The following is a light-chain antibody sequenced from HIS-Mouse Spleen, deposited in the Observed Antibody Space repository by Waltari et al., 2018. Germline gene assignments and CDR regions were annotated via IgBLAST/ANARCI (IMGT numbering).Light chain of an antibody. Sequence: QSALTQPRSVSGSPGQSVTISCTGTSIDVGGYNYVSWYQQHPGKAPKLMIYYVSKRAAGCHDRFSGSKSCNTASLTISGLQAEDEADYCCCSYAGSDTPWVFGGGTKLTVL. CDR3: CSYAGSDTPWV. J-gene: IGLJ3*02. CDR2: YVS. V-gene: IGLV2-11*01. CDR1: SIDVGGYNY.